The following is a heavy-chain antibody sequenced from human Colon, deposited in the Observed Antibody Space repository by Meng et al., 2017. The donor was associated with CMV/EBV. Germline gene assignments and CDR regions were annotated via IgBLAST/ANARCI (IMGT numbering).Heavy chain of an antibody. Sequence: ASVKVSCKASGYTFNTFGISWLRQAPGQGLEWMGWISGYNHNTNPAQKFQDRVTMTTDISTSTAYMELRSLRSDDTAIYYCARTLFGVVVVPLDYWGQGTVVTVSS. J-gene: IGHJ4*02. CDR2: ISGYNHNT. CDR1: GYTFNTFG. CDR3: ARTLFGVVVVPLDY. V-gene: IGHV1-18*01. D-gene: IGHD3-3*01.